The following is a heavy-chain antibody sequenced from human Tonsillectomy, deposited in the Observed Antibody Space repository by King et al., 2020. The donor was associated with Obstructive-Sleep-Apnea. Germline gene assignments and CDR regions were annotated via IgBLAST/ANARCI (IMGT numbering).Heavy chain of an antibody. V-gene: IGHV4-30-4*01. J-gene: IGHJ4*02. CDR1: GGSISSGDYY. Sequence: HVQLQESGPGLVKPSQTLSLTCTVSGGSISSGDYYWSCIRQPPGKGLEWIGYIYYSGSTYYNPSLKSRVTISVDTSKNQFSLKLSSGTAADTAVCYCAREDSYGYGGGYYFDYWGQGTLVTVSS. D-gene: IGHD5-18*01. CDR3: AREDSYGYGGGYYFDY. CDR2: IYYSGST.